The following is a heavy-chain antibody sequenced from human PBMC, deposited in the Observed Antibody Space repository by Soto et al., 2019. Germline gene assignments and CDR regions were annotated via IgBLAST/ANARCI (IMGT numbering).Heavy chain of an antibody. Sequence: QGQLVQSGAEVKKPGASVKVSCKASGYTLASYAISWMLQAPGQGLEWMGWISAYNVNTNDAQKRQARVTMTTDTSTSTAYMELRSLRSDDTAVYACARDPPPLAYWGQGTLVTVSS. V-gene: IGHV1-18*01. J-gene: IGHJ4*02. CDR2: ISAYNVNT. CDR3: ARDPPPLAY. CDR1: GYTLASYA.